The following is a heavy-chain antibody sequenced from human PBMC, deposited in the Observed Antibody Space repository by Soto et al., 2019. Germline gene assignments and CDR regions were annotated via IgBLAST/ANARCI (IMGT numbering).Heavy chain of an antibody. CDR1: GFRFSDYA. Sequence: PGGSLRLSCGGCGFRFSDYAMGWVRQAPGKXLEWVSFISDGGRSTYYSDSVKGRFTVSRDNSKNTVYLQLHGLRVEDTAVYFCARDVNYYDSGGGHYYYYGMDVWGQGTTVTVSS. J-gene: IGHJ6*02. CDR3: ARDVNYYDSGGGHYYYYGMDV. D-gene: IGHD3-22*01. V-gene: IGHV3-23*01. CDR2: ISDGGRST.